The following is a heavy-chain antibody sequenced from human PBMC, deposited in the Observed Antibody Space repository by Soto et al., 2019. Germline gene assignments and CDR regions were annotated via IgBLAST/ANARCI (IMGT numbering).Heavy chain of an antibody. D-gene: IGHD6-13*01. V-gene: IGHV3-30-3*01. CDR2: ISYDGSNK. CDR1: GFTFSSYA. CDR3: ARSLIAAAGTFDY. J-gene: IGHJ4*02. Sequence: PGWSLRLSCASSGFTFSSYAMPWVRQAPGKGLEWVAVISYDGSNKYYADSVKGRFTISRDNSKNTLYLQMNSLRAEDTAVYYCARSLIAAAGTFDYWGQGTLVT.